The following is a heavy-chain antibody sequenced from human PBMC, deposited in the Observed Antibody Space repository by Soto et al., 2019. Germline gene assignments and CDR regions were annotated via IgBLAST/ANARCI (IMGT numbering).Heavy chain of an antibody. CDR2: IIPIFGTA. CDR1: GGTFSSYA. J-gene: IGHJ4*02. D-gene: IGHD2-15*01. V-gene: IGHV1-69*13. Sequence: ASVKVSCKASGGTFSSYAISWVRQAPGQGLEWMGGIIPIFGTANYAQKFQGRVTITADESTSTAYMELSSLRSEDTAVYYCARERTLPYCSGGSCYFDYWGQGTLVTVSS. CDR3: ARERTLPYCSGGSCYFDY.